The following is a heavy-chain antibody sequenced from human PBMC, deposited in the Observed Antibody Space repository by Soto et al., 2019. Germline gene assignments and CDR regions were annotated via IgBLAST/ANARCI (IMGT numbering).Heavy chain of an antibody. CDR3: ARHAGYRYAVVPSHAFDI. D-gene: IGHD5-18*01. CDR1: GYSFTSYW. CDR2: IYPGDSDT. V-gene: IGHV5-51*01. Sequence: PGESLKISCKGSGYSFTSYWIGWVRQMPGKGLEWMGMIYPGDSDTRYSPSFQGQVTISADKSISTAYLQWSTLKASDTATYYSARHAGYRYAVVPSHAFDIWGQGTMVTVSS. J-gene: IGHJ3*02.